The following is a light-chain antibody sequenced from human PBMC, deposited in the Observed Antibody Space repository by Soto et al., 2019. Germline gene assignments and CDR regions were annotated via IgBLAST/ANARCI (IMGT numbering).Light chain of an antibody. J-gene: IGKJ1*01. Sequence: DIQMTQSPSSVSASVGDSVTITCRASQAIDSWLAWYQQKPGEAPKLLIFTGSLLHSGVPPRFSGSGSGTDFTLTISSLQPEDFATYYCQQTLSFPPTFGQGTKV. V-gene: IGKV1-12*01. CDR3: QQTLSFPPT. CDR2: TGS. CDR1: QAIDSW.